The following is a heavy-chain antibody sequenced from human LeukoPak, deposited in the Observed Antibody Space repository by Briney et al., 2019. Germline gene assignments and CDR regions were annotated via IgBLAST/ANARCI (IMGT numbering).Heavy chain of an antibody. CDR3: ARVNWKTPAFDY. CDR2: INPNSGGT. Sequence: ASVKVSCKASGYTFTGYYMHWVRQAPGQGLEWMGWINPNSGGTNYAQKFQGRVTMTRDTSISTAYMELSSLRSEDTAVYYCARVNWKTPAFDYWGQGTLVTVSS. CDR1: GYTFTGYY. V-gene: IGHV1-2*02. D-gene: IGHD1-1*01. J-gene: IGHJ4*02.